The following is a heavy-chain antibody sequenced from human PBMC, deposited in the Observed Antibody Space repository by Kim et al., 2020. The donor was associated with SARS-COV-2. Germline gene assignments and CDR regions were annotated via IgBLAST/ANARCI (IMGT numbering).Heavy chain of an antibody. CDR3: ARSVTHDY. Sequence: NEGPNSNPSLKSQVTISVDTSKNQCSLKLSSVTAADTAVYYCARSVTHDYWGQGTLVTVSS. V-gene: IGHV4-59*01. J-gene: IGHJ4*02. CDR2: NEGP. D-gene: IGHD4-4*01.